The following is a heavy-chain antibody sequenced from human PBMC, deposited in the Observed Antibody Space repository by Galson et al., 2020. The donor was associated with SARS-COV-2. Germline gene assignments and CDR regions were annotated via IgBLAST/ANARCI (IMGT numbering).Heavy chain of an antibody. CDR3: SRIIVTAYYFSYMDV. CDR1: GGSISSRDW. V-gene: IGHV4-4*02. Sequence: SETLSHTCAVSGGSISSRDWWGWVRQPPGKGLEWIGEIYHSGYINYNPSLKSRVTMSVDTSKNQFSLKLSSVTAADTALYYCSRIIVTAYYFSYMDVWGKGTTVTVSS. CDR2: IYHSGYI. J-gene: IGHJ6*03. D-gene: IGHD2-21*02.